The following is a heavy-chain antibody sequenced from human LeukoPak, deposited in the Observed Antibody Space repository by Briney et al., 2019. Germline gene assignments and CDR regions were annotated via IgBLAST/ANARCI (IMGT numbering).Heavy chain of an antibody. CDR2: ISGSGGST. CDR3: ARGRGYSYGFAY. V-gene: IGHV3-23*01. D-gene: IGHD5-18*01. J-gene: IGHJ4*02. Sequence: QPGGSLRLSCAASGFTFSSYAMSWVRQAPGKGLEWVSAISGSGGSTYYADSVKGRFTISRDNSKNTLYLQMNSLRAEDTAVYYCARGRGYSYGFAYWGQGTLVTVSS. CDR1: GFTFSSYA.